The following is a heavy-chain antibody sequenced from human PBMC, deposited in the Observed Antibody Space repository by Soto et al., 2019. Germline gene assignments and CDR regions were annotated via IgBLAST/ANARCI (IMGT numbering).Heavy chain of an antibody. CDR1: GFTFSSYS. V-gene: IGHV3-21*01. Sequence: PGGSLRLSCAASGFTFSSYSMNWVRQAPGKGLEWVSSISSSSSYIYYADSVKGRFTISRDNAKNSLYLQMNSLRAEDTAVYYCARGSSGWYYGMDVWGQGTTVTVSS. J-gene: IGHJ6*02. CDR3: ARGSSGWYYGMDV. D-gene: IGHD6-19*01. CDR2: ISSSSSYI.